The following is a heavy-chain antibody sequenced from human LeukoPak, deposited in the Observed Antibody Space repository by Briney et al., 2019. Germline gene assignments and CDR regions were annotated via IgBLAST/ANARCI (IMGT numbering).Heavy chain of an antibody. V-gene: IGHV1-69*06. CDR1: GGTFSSYA. CDR3: ARDEGYCSSTSCYNY. J-gene: IGHJ4*02. CDR2: IIPIFGTA. D-gene: IGHD2-2*02. Sequence: ASVKVSCKASGGTFSSYAISWVRQAPGRGLEWMGRIIPIFGTANYAQKFQGRVTITADKSTSTAYMELSSLRSEDTAVYYCARDEGYCSSTSCYNYWGQGTLVTVSS.